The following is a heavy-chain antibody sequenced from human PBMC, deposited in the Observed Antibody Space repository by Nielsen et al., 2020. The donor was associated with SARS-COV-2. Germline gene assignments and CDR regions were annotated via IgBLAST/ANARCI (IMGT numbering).Heavy chain of an antibody. CDR3: ARDTSPLPLWFGELSYYYYGMDV. CDR2: ISAYNGNT. CDR1: GYTFTSYG. Sequence: ASVKVSCKASGYTFTSYGISWVRQDPGQGLEGMGWISAYNGNTNYAQKLQGRVTMTTDTSTSTAYMELRSLRSDDTAVYYCARDTSPLPLWFGELSYYYYGMDVWGQGTTVTVSS. V-gene: IGHV1-18*01. J-gene: IGHJ6*02. D-gene: IGHD3-10*01.